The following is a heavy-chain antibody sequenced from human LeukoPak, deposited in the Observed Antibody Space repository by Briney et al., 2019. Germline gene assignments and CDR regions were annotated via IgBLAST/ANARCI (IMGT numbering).Heavy chain of an antibody. D-gene: IGHD4-17*01. CDR1: GLTFSHYA. CDR2: VHADGDFT. V-gene: IGHV3-23*01. J-gene: IGHJ3*02. Sequence: GGSLRLSCSASGLTFSHYAMTWVRQAPGKGLEWVSSVHADGDFTYYADSVRGRFTVSRDNSESSLYLQMNGLKAEDTALYYCAKDPNGDYVGAFDMWGQGTMVTVSS. CDR3: AKDPNGDYVGAFDM.